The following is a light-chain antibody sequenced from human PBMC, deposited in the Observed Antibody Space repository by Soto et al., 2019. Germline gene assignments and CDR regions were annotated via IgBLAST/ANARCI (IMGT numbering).Light chain of an antibody. CDR1: SSNFGAGYD. CDR3: QSYDSSLSVLV. V-gene: IGLV1-40*01. CDR2: GNI. Sequence: QSVLTQPPSVSGAPGQRVTISCTGSSSNFGAGYDVHWYQQLPGTAPKLLIYGNINRPSGVPDRFSGSKSGTSASLAITGLQSEDEADYYCQSYDSSLSVLVFGGGTQLTVL. J-gene: IGLJ2*01.